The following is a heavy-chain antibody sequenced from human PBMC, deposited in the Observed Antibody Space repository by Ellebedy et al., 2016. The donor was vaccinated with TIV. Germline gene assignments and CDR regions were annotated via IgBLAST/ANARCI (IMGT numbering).Heavy chain of an antibody. CDR1: GFTVSSNY. CDR2: IYSGGST. J-gene: IGHJ6*02. D-gene: IGHD3-10*01. Sequence: GESLKISCAASGFTVSSNYMSWVRQAPGKGLEWVSVIYSGGSTYYADSVKGRFTISRDNSKNTLYLQMNSLRAEDTAVYYCASSHLGELVNSPKPMDVWGQGTTVTVSS. CDR3: ASSHLGELVNSPKPMDV. V-gene: IGHV3-66*01.